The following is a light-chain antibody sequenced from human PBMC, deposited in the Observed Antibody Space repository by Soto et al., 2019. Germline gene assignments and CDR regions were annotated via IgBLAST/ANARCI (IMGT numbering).Light chain of an antibody. CDR3: SSYTSSSTWV. J-gene: IGLJ3*02. Sequence: QSALTQPASVSGSPGQSITVSCTGTNRDVGGYDYVSWYQHHPGAAPRVMIYEVSNRPTGISNRFSGSKSGNTASLTISGLQAEDEANYYCSSYTSSSTWVFGGGTKVTVL. CDR2: EVS. CDR1: NRDVGGYDY. V-gene: IGLV2-14*01.